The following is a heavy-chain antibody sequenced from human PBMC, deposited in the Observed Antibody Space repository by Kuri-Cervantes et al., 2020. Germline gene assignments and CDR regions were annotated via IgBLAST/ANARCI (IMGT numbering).Heavy chain of an antibody. CDR2: IYYSGST. J-gene: IGHJ4*02. CDR1: GGSISSYY. V-gene: IGHV4-39*01. Sequence: SETLSLTCTVSGGSISSYYWGWIRQPPGKGLEWIGSIYYSGSTYYNPSLKSRVTISADTSKNQFSLKLSSVTAADTAVYYCARLSWGEVFFDYWGQGTLVTVSS. D-gene: IGHD7-27*01. CDR3: ARLSWGEVFFDY.